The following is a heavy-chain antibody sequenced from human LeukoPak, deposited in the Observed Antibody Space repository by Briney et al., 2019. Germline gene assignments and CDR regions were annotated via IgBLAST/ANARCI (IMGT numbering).Heavy chain of an antibody. Sequence: SETLSLTCTVSGGSISSSSYYWSWIRQPPGKGLEWIGEINHSGSTKYNPSLKSRVTISGDTSKNQFSLKLRSVTAADTAVYYCARALERYYYDSSGYYAHFDYWGQGTLVTVSS. CDR2: INHSGST. CDR1: GGSISSSSYY. J-gene: IGHJ4*02. CDR3: ARALERYYYDSSGYYAHFDY. D-gene: IGHD3-22*01. V-gene: IGHV4-39*01.